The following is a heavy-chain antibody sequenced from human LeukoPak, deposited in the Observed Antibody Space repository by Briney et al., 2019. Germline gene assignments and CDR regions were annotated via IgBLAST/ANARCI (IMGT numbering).Heavy chain of an antibody. Sequence: GGSLRLSCAASGFTVSSNYMSWVRQAPGKGLEWVSVIYSGGSTYYADSVKGRFTISRDNSQYTLYLQMNSLRAEDTAVYYCAKESSDPLYYYMDVWGKGTTVTVSS. CDR2: IYSGGST. V-gene: IGHV3-66*01. CDR3: AKESSDPLYYYMDV. CDR1: GFTVSSNY. D-gene: IGHD1-26*01. J-gene: IGHJ6*03.